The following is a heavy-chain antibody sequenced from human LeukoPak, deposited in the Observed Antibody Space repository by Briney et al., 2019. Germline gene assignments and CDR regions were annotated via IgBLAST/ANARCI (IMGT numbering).Heavy chain of an antibody. CDR3: ARDYGVLGFDH. Sequence: GGSLRLSCAASGFTFSNYGMNWVRQAPGQGLEWISSITTAGTFKYYADSLRGRFTISRDNAKNSLFLQMDGLRAEDTAVYYCARDYGVLGFDHWGRGTLVTVSS. CDR2: ITTAGTFK. J-gene: IGHJ2*01. D-gene: IGHD4-17*01. V-gene: IGHV3-21*01. CDR1: GFTFSNYG.